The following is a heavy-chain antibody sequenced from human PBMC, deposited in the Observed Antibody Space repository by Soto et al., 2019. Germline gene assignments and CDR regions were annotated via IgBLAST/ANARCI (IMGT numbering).Heavy chain of an antibody. J-gene: IGHJ4*02. CDR1: GGSITDYY. Sequence: SETLSLTCTVSGGSITDYYWSWIRQPPGKGLEWIGYISYSGSTNYNPSLGSRVTISVDTSKNQFSLKLRSVTAADTAIYFCARHRVHPTTGQMDYWGQGTLVTVSS. V-gene: IGHV4-59*01. D-gene: IGHD1-1*01. CDR3: ARHRVHPTTGQMDY. CDR2: ISYSGST.